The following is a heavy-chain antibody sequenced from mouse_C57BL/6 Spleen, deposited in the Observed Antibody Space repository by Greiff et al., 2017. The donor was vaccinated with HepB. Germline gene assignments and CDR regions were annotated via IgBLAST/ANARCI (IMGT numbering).Heavy chain of an antibody. D-gene: IGHD1-1*01. CDR1: GYAFSSSW. V-gene: IGHV1-82*01. CDR2: IYPGDGDT. CDR3: ARDVSSRGGFAY. Sequence: QVQLQQSGPELVKPGASVKISCKASGYAFSSSWMNWVKQRPGKGLEWIGRIYPGDGDTNYNGKFKGKATLTADKSSSTAYMQLSSLTSEDSAVYVCARDVSSRGGFAYWGQGTLVTVSA. J-gene: IGHJ3*01.